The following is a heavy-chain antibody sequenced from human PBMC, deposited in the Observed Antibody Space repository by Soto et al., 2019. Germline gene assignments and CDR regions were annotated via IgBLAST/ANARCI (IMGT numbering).Heavy chain of an antibody. CDR2: ISDNGGSK. CDR3: AKGGDRWELLATFDY. D-gene: IGHD1-26*01. CDR1: GFVFRDYG. V-gene: IGHV3-23*01. Sequence: GGSLRLSCAASGFVFRDYGMHWVRQAPGKGLEWVSVISDNGGSKYYADSVKGRFTISRDNSKNTLYLQMNSLRAEDTAVYYCAKGGDRWELLATFDYWGQGTLVTVSS. J-gene: IGHJ4*02.